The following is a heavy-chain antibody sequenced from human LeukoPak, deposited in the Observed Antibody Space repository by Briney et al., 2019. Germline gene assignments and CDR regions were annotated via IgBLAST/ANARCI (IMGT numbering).Heavy chain of an antibody. V-gene: IGHV4-59*08. Sequence: SETLSLTCTVSGESISGFYWSWIRQPPGKGLEWIGYIYYSGSTNYNPSLKSRVTISVDTSQNQFSLKLSSVTAADTAVYYCARASEGYGYYGPDYWGQGTLVTVSS. J-gene: IGHJ4*02. CDR3: ARASEGYGYYGPDY. CDR1: GESISGFY. D-gene: IGHD4-17*01. CDR2: IYYSGST.